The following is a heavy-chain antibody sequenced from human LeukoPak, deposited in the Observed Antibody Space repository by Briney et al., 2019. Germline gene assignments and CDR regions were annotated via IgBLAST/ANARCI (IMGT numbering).Heavy chain of an antibody. D-gene: IGHD7-27*01. CDR2: INPNSGGT. CDR1: GYTVSDYF. CDR3: ARDLSSTSNWELDY. V-gene: IGHV1-2*06. J-gene: IGHJ4*02. Sequence: APVKVSCKASGYTVSDYFIHWVRQAPGQGLEWMGRINPNSGGTEYAQNFQGRVTMTRDTSISASYMELNRLTSDDTAIYYCARDLSSTSNWELDYWGQGTLVTVSS.